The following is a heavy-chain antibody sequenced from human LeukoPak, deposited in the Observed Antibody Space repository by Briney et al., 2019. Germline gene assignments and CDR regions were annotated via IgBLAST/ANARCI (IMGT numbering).Heavy chain of an antibody. J-gene: IGHJ4*02. Sequence: PGGSLRLSCAASGFTFSSYWMSWVPQAPGKGLEWVANIKQDGSEKYYVDSVKGRFTISRDNAKNSLYLQMNSLRAEDTAVYYCARSSPDYDFWSGSGIFDYWGQGTLVTVSS. V-gene: IGHV3-7*01. CDR1: GFTFSSYW. D-gene: IGHD3-3*01. CDR3: ARSSPDYDFWSGSGIFDY. CDR2: IKQDGSEK.